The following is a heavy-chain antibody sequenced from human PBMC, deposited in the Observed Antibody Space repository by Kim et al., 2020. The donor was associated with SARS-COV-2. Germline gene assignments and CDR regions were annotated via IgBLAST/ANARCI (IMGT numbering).Heavy chain of an antibody. D-gene: IGHD3-10*01. CDR1: GFTFDDYA. CDR2: ISWNSGSI. J-gene: IGHJ6*02. CDR3: AREWAYYYGSGSYYKFYYGMDV. Sequence: GGSLRLSCAASGFTFDDYAMHWVRQAPGKGLEWVSGISWNSGSIGYADSVKGRFTISRDNAKNSLYLQMNSLRAEDTALYYCAREWAYYYGSGSYYKFYYGMDVWGQGTTVTVSS. V-gene: IGHV3-9*01.